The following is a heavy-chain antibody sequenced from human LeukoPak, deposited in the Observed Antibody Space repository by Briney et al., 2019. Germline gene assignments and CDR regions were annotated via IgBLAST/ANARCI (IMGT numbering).Heavy chain of an antibody. Sequence: PGGSLRLSCAASGFTFSSYGMHWVRQAPGKGLEWVAVIWYDGSNKYYADSVKGRFTISRDNSKNTLYLQMNSLRAEDTAVYYCVKDGYYDSSGYPFDYWGQGTLVTVSS. CDR2: IWYDGSNK. V-gene: IGHV3-33*06. J-gene: IGHJ4*02. CDR3: VKDGYYDSSGYPFDY. D-gene: IGHD3-22*01. CDR1: GFTFSSYG.